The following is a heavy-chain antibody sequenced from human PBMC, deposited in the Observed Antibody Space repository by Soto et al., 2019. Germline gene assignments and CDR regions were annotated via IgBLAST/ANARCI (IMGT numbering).Heavy chain of an antibody. J-gene: IGHJ1*01. V-gene: IGHV4-34*01. Sequence: QVQLQQWGAGLLKPSETLSLTCAVYGGSFSGYYWSWIRQPPGKGLEWIGEIDHSGSTNYNPSLKRRVTVSVDRSKTQFPLKLRSVTAADTAVYYCARGPTVVVPAAPYFQHWGQGTLVTVSS. CDR2: IDHSGST. D-gene: IGHD2-2*01. CDR3: ARGPTVVVPAAPYFQH. CDR1: GGSFSGYY.